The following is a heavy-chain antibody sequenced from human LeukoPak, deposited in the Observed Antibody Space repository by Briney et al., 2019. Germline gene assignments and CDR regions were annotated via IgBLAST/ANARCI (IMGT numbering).Heavy chain of an antibody. J-gene: IGHJ4*02. CDR1: GYTFTSYD. CDR3: ARVRYNGWGSYRPDFDY. D-gene: IGHD3-16*02. CDR2: MNPNSGNT. Sequence: EASVKVSCKASGYTFTSYDINWVRQATGQGLEWMGWMNPNSGNTGYAQKFQGRVTMTRNTSISTAYMELSSLRSEDTAVYYCARVRYNGWGSYRPDFDYWGQGTLVTVSS. V-gene: IGHV1-8*01.